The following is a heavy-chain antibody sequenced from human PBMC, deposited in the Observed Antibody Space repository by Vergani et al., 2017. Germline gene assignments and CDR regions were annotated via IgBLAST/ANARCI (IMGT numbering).Heavy chain of an antibody. CDR2: ISYDGSNK. CDR1: GFTFSSYA. D-gene: IGHD6-13*01. CDR3: AKPPQKYSSSWSPFDY. J-gene: IGHJ4*02. V-gene: IGHV3-30-3*02. Sequence: VQLVESGGGLVQPGRSLRLSCAASGFTFSSYAMHWVRQAPGKGLEWVAVISYDGSNKYYADSVKGRFTISRDNSKNTLYLQMNSLRAEDTAVYYCAKPPQKYSSSWSPFDYWGQGTLVTVSS.